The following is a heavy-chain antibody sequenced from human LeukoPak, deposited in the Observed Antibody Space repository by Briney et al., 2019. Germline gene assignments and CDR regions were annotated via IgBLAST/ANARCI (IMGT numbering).Heavy chain of an antibody. CDR1: GGSLNAYY. CDR2: VHHGGRT. D-gene: IGHD6-6*01. Sequence: PSETLSLTCAVYGGSLNAYYWSWIRQPPGKGLEWIGEVHHGGRTHYNTSLKNRLTVSIDMSKNQFSLNLRSVTAADTAMYYCARGGGVAARNYWGQGILVTVSS. J-gene: IGHJ4*02. CDR3: ARGGGVAARNY. V-gene: IGHV4-34*01.